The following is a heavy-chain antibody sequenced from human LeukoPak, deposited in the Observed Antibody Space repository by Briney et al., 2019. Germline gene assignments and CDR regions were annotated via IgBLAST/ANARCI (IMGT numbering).Heavy chain of an antibody. CDR3: ARTYCIGSSCPGVFEY. V-gene: IGHV3-23*01. J-gene: IGHJ4*02. CDR2: ISDSGGRT. D-gene: IGHD2-15*01. Sequence: GGSLRLSCTASGFTFGDYAMSWFRQAPGKGLEWVSVISDSGGRTYSAASVKGRFTISRDNSKDTLYLQMNSLRAEDTAVYYCARTYCIGSSCPGVFEYWGQGTLVTVSS. CDR1: GFTFGDYA.